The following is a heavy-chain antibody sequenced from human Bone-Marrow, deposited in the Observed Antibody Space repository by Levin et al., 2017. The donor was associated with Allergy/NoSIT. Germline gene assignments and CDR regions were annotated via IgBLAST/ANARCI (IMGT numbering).Heavy chain of an antibody. V-gene: IGHV1-8*01. CDR2: MNPNTGST. J-gene: IGHJ5*02. CDR1: GYAFSVYD. CDR3: ARGGQFDP. Sequence: ASVKVSCKASGYAFSVYDINWVRQANGQGLELLGWMNPNTGSTGLAQKFQGRLTMTWNTPNNTAFMELGSLRSDDTAVYYCARGGQFDPWGQGTPVIVSS.